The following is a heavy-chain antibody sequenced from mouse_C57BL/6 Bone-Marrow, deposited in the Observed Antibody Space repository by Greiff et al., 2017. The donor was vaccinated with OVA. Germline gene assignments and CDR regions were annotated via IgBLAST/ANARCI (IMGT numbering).Heavy chain of an antibody. CDR1: GYTFTDYY. CDR2: INPYNGGT. J-gene: IGHJ1*03. D-gene: IGHD4-1*01. V-gene: IGHV1-19*01. CDR3: AREMGRTYFDV. Sequence: LVKPGASVKMSCKASGYTFTDYYMNWVKQSHGKSLEWIGVINPYNGGTSYNQKFKGKATLTVDKSSSTAYMELNSLTSEDSAVYYCAREMGRTYFDVWGTGTTVTVSS.